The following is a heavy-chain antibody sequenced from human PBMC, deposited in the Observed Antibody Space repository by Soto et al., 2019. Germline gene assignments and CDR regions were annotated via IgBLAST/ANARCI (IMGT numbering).Heavy chain of an antibody. CDR3: ARDSGYDSSGYYHSGFDY. CDR1: GGSISSGDYY. V-gene: IGHV4-30-4*01. J-gene: IGHJ4*02. Sequence: PSETLSLTCTVSGGSISSGDYYWSWIRQPPGKGLEWIGYIYYSGSTYYNPSLKSRVTISVDTSKNQFSLKLSSVTAADTAVYYCARDSGYDSSGYYHSGFDYWGQGTLVTVSS. D-gene: IGHD3-22*01. CDR2: IYYSGST.